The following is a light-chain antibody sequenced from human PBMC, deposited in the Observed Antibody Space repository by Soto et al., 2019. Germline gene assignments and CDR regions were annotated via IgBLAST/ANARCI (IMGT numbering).Light chain of an antibody. Sequence: QLVLTQSPSASASLGASVKLTCTLSSRHSSYAIAWHQQQPEKGPRYLMKLNSDGRHTKGDGIPDRFSGSSSGTGRYLTISSLQSEDEADYYCQTWGTGILVFGGGTKLTVL. V-gene: IGLV4-69*01. CDR3: QTWGTGILV. J-gene: IGLJ2*01. CDR2: LNSDGRH. CDR1: SRHSSYA.